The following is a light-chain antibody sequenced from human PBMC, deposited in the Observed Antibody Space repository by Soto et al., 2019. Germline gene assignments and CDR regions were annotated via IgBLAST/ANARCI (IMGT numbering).Light chain of an antibody. J-gene: IGKJ1*01. V-gene: IGKV3-11*01. Sequence: PPALFSVSPGDRATLSSTAGRGGNNNLAWYQQKPGQTPRLVIYDASNRATGVPARFSGSGSETDFTLTISSLESEDFAIYYCQQRSKLHLTFGHGTKVDIK. CDR2: DAS. CDR1: RGGNNN. CDR3: QQRSKLHLT.